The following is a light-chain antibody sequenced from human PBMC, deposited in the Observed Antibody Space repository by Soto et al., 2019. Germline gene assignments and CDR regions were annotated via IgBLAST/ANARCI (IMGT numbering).Light chain of an antibody. CDR1: QSVSSSY. CDR2: GAS. V-gene: IGKV3-20*01. J-gene: IGKJ1*01. Sequence: EIVLTQSPGTLSLSPGERATLSCRASQSVSSSYLAWYQQKPGQAPSLLIYGASSRATGIPDRFSGSGSGTDFTLTISRLEPEDFAVYYCQQYESSPRSFGQGTKVEI. CDR3: QQYESSPRS.